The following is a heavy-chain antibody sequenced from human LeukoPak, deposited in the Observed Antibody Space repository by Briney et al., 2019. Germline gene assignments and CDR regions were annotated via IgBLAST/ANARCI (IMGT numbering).Heavy chain of an antibody. CDR3: ARAARGRFDFWSGYGSLDY. J-gene: IGHJ4*02. CDR1: GFTFSSYS. D-gene: IGHD3-3*01. V-gene: IGHV3-21*01. Sequence: GGSLRLSCAASGFTFSSYSMNWVRQAPGKGLEWVSSISSSSSYIYYADSVKGRFTISRDNAKNSLCLQMNSLRAEDTAVYYCARAARGRFDFWSGYGSLDYWGQGTLVTVSS. CDR2: ISSSSSYI.